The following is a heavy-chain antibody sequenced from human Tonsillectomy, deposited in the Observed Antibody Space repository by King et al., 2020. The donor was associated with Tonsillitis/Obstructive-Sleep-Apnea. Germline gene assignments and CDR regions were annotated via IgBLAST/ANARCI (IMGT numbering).Heavy chain of an antibody. J-gene: IGHJ1*01. CDR1: GYTFTSYD. CDR2: SRPYNGDT. Sequence: QLVQSGAEVKKPGASVKVSCKASGYTFTSYDITWVRQDPGQGLEWMGWSRPYNGDTNYAQKLQGRVTMTSDTTTSTAYMELRSLRSDDTAVYYCARDYYDSSGYYHGYFQHWGQGTLVTVSS. V-gene: IGHV1-18*01. D-gene: IGHD3-22*01. CDR3: ARDYYDSSGYYHGYFQH.